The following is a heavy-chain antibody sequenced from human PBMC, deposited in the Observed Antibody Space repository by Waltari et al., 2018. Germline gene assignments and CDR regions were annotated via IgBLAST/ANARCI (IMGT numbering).Heavy chain of an antibody. CDR3: ARLDSSGWHAFDY. CDR2: IIPIFGTA. Sequence: QVQLVQSGAEVKKPGSSVKVSCKASGGTFSSYANSWGRQAPGQGLEWMGGIIPIFGTANYAQKFQGRVTITADESTSTAYMELSSLRSEDTAVYYCARLDSSGWHAFDYWGQGTLVTVSS. J-gene: IGHJ4*02. CDR1: GGTFSSYA. V-gene: IGHV1-69*13. D-gene: IGHD6-19*01.